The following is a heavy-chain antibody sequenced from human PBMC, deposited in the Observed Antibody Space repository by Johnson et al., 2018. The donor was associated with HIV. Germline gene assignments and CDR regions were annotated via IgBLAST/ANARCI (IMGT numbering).Heavy chain of an antibody. CDR1: GFTFSSYG. D-gene: IGHD3-3*01. Sequence: VQLVESGGGVVQPGRSLRLSCAASGFTFSSYGMHWVRQAPGKGLEWVAVISYDGSNKYYADSVKGRFTISRDNSKNTLYLQMNSLRAEDTAGYYCAKDGYYDFWSGYHGADAFDIWGQGTMVTVSS. CDR2: ISYDGSNK. CDR3: AKDGYYDFWSGYHGADAFDI. J-gene: IGHJ3*02. V-gene: IGHV3-30*18.